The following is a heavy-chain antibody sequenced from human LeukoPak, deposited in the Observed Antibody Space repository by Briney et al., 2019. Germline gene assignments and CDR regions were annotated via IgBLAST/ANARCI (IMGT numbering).Heavy chain of an antibody. J-gene: IGHJ4*02. Sequence: SETLSLTCTVSGGSISSRSYYWGWIRQPPGKGLEWIGSIDYSGNTFYTPSLNSRVTMSVDTCITHFSLKLRSVPPADTAVYYCARQLDRDKYDGSGPNDYWGKGTLVTVSS. D-gene: IGHD3-22*01. V-gene: IGHV4-39*01. CDR2: IDYSGNT. CDR3: ARQLDRDKYDGSGPNDY. CDR1: GGSISSRSYY.